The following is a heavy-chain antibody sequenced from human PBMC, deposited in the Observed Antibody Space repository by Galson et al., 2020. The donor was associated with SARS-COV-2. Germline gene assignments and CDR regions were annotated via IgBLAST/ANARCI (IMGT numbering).Heavy chain of an antibody. J-gene: IGHJ3*02. V-gene: IGHV3-30*18. CDR1: GFTFSSYG. CDR3: AKDSSYLEPRAFDI. CDR2: ISYDGSNK. D-gene: IGHD2-2*01. Sequence: GGSLRLSCTASGFTFSSYGMHWVRHAPGKGLEWVAVISYDGSNKYYADSVKGRFTISRDNSKNTLYLQMNSLRAEDTAVYYCAKDSSYLEPRAFDIWGQGTMVTVSS.